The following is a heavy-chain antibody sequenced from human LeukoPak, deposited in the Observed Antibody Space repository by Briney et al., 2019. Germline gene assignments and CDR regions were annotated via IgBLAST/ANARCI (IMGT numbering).Heavy chain of an antibody. CDR2: IYYSGST. J-gene: IGHJ4*02. CDR3: ARRLEYSSLQEQLFDY. Sequence: NPSETLSLTCTVSGGSISSSSYYWGWIRQPPGKGLEWIGSIYYSGSTYYNPSLKSRVTLSVDTSKNQFSLKLSSVTAADTAVYYCARRLEYSSLQEQLFDYWGQGTLVTVSS. D-gene: IGHD6-6*01. V-gene: IGHV4-39*01. CDR1: GGSISSSSYY.